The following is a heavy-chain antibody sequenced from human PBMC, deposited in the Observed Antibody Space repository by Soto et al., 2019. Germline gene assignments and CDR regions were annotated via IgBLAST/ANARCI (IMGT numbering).Heavy chain of an antibody. D-gene: IGHD2-15*01. Sequence: QVQLVQSGAEVKKPGSSVKVSCKASGGTFSSYTISWVRQAPGQGLEWMGRIIPILGIANYAQKFQGRVTITADKSTSTAYMELSSMRSEDTAVYYCARAGRDCSGSSCYSIKYNYWGQGTLVTVSS. CDR2: IIPILGIA. J-gene: IGHJ4*02. V-gene: IGHV1-69*02. CDR1: GGTFSSYT. CDR3: ARAGRDCSGSSCYSIKYNY.